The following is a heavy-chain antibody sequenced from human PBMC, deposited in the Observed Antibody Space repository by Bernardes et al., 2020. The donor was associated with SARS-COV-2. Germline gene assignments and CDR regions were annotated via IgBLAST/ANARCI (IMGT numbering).Heavy chain of an antibody. J-gene: IGHJ6*02. CDR3: ARDQWTSDYYYGMDV. V-gene: IGHV4-59*01. D-gene: IGHD2-8*01. CDR2: IYYSGST. Sequence: SETLYLTCTVSGGSISSYYWSWIRQPPGKGLEWIGYIYYSGSTNYNPSLKSRVTISVDTSKNQFSLKLSSVTAADTAVYYCARDQWTSDYYYGMDVWGQGTTVTVSS. CDR1: GGSISSYY.